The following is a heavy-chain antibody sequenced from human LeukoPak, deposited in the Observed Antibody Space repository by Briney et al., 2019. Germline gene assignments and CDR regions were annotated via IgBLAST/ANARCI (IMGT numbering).Heavy chain of an antibody. D-gene: IGHD6-19*01. CDR3: ARDSSSGWYQDY. J-gene: IGHJ4*02. V-gene: IGHV4-59*12. Sequence: SETLSLTCTVSGGSISNYYWSWIRQPPGKGLEWIGYIYHSGNTEYNPSLKSRVTMSLDTSMNQFSLKLSSVTAADTAVYYCARDSSSGWYQDYWGQGTLVTVSS. CDR1: GGSISNYY. CDR2: IYHSGNT.